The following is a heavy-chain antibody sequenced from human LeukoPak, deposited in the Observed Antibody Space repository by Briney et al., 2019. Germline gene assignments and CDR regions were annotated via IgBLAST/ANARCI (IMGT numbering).Heavy chain of an antibody. V-gene: IGHV1-3*01. D-gene: IGHD2-2*01. Sequence: ASVKVSCKASGYTFRDYVMHWVRQAPGQRFEGMGWIDAGNGDKRYSQKFQGRVTITRDTSASTAYIELRSLRSEDTAIYYCARGSTSDWPLDHWGQETLATISS. CDR2: IDAGNGDK. CDR3: ARGSTSDWPLDH. J-gene: IGHJ4*02. CDR1: GYTFRDYV.